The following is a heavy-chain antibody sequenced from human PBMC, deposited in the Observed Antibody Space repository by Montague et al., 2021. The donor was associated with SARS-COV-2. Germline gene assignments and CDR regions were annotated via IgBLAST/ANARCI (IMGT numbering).Heavy chain of an antibody. D-gene: IGHD3-10*01. CDR3: ARAVSVRRAVNWFDP. V-gene: IGHV4-59*11. Sequence: SETLSLTCTVSGGSMSDHYWAWIRQPPGKGLEWLAYIYYSGGINSNASXXSRVSMSVDTSKNQFSLKLTSVTAADTAVYYCARAVSVRRAVNWFDPWGQGTLATVSS. CDR2: IYYSGGI. J-gene: IGHJ5*02. CDR1: GGSMSDHY.